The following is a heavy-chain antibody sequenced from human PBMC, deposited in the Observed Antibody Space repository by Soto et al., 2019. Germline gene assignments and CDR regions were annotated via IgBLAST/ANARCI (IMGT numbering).Heavy chain of an antibody. J-gene: IGHJ4*02. V-gene: IGHV3-30-3*01. Sequence: GGSLRLSCAASGFTFSSYAMHWVRQAPGKGLEWVAVISYDGSNKYYADSVKGRFTISRDNSKNTLYLQMNSLRAEDTAVYYCARDKEPRGYEFMIHYYFDYWGQGTLVTVSS. CDR1: GFTFSSYA. CDR2: ISYDGSNK. D-gene: IGHD5-12*01. CDR3: ARDKEPRGYEFMIHYYFDY.